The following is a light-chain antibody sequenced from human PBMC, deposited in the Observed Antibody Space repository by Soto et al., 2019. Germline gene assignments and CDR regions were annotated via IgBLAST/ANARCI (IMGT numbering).Light chain of an antibody. J-gene: IGKJ2*01. CDR1: LTISNR. Sequence: DIQMTQSPSTLSASVGDRVTITCRASLTISNRLAWYQQKPGKAPKLLIYGASTLESGAPSRFSGSGSWTDFTHTISSLQPDDFATYYCQQYNAYPYTFGQWTKLEIK. CDR3: QQYNAYPYT. CDR2: GAS. V-gene: IGKV1-5*01.